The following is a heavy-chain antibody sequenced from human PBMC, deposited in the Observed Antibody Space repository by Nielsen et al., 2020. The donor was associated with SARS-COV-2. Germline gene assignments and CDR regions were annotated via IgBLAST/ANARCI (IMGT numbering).Heavy chain of an antibody. J-gene: IGHJ4*02. V-gene: IGHV3-11*04. CDR3: ASGSGELLETYYFDY. D-gene: IGHD1-26*01. CDR2: ISSSGSTI. Sequence: GGSLRLSCAASGFTFSDYYMSWIRQAPGKGLEWVSYISSSGSTIYYADSVKGRFTISRDNAKNSLYLQMNSLRAEDTAVYYCASGSGELLETYYFDYWGQGTLVTVSS. CDR1: GFTFSDYY.